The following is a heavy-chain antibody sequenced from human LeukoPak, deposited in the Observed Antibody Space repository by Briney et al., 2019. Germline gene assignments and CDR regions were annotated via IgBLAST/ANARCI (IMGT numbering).Heavy chain of an antibody. V-gene: IGHV3-23*01. Sequence: PGGSLRLSCAASGFSFSSYAMSWVLQAPARGLEWVSSMKGTGEKFYADSVRGRFTISRDNSKNTLYLHMNSLRAEDTAVYYCAKERAGYTNPYYFDYWGQGTLVTVSS. CDR2: MKGTGEK. J-gene: IGHJ4*02. CDR1: GFSFSSYA. CDR3: AKERAGYTNPYYFDY. D-gene: IGHD3-16*02.